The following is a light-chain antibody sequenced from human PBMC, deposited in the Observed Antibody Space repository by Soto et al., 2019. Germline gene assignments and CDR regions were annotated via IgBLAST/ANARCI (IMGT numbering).Light chain of an antibody. CDR2: DAS. J-gene: IGKJ1*01. Sequence: IVLPQSPATLSLSPGERATLSCRASQSVRSYLAWYQQKPGQAPRLLIYDASSRATGIPARFSGSGSGTDFTLTISSLEPEDFAVYYCQQRLMTFGQGTEVEIE. CDR1: QSVRSY. V-gene: IGKV3-11*01. CDR3: QQRLMT.